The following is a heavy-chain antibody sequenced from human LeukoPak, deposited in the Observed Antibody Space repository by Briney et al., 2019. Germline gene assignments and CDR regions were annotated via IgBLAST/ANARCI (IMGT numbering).Heavy chain of an antibody. D-gene: IGHD5-18*01. J-gene: IGHJ4*02. CDR3: AREERDTARLPYYDH. Sequence: PGGSLRLLCAASGFTFSSYEMNWVRQAPGKGLEWVSYIGSPGSNVYYADSVKGRFTVSRDNATNSLYLQMNSLRAEDTAVYYCAREERDTARLPYYDHWGQGTLVTVSS. CDR2: IGSPGSNV. CDR1: GFTFSSYE. V-gene: IGHV3-48*03.